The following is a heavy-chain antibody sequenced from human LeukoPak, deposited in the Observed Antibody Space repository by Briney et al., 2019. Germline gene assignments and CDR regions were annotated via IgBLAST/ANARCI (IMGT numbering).Heavy chain of an antibody. CDR2: IYYSGGT. CDR1: GCSISSSRYY. D-gene: IGHD3-16*02. J-gene: IGHJ4*02. Sequence: SSETLSLTCTVSGCSISSSRYYWGWIRQPPGKGLEWIGTIYYSGGTYYNPSLKRRVTISVDTSKNQFSLEVTSVTATDTAVYYCARHNRGLGQLGSYLKTEVDYWGQGTLVTVSS. V-gene: IGHV4-39*01. CDR3: ARHNRGLGQLGSYLKTEVDY.